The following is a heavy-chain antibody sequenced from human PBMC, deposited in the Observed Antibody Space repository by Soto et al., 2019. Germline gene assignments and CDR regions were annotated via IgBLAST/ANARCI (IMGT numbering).Heavy chain of an antibody. CDR1: RASIYTYS. J-gene: IGHJ4*02. V-gene: IGHV4-4*07. CDR2: IYSSGSA. Sequence: SETLSLTCTVSRASIYTYSWTWIRQPAGKGLQWIGHIYSSGSANYSPSLKSRVSMSVDSSKNQISLKLSSVTAAGTAVYYCATIVGANDYWGQGTLVTVSS. CDR3: ATIVGANDY. D-gene: IGHD1-26*01.